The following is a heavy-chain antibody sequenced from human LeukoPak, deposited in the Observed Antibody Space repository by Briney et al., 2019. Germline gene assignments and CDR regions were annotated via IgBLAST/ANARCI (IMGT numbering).Heavy chain of an antibody. CDR2: ISAYNGNT. V-gene: IGHV1-18*01. CDR3: ARAGAAANNYYYYGMDV. D-gene: IGHD2-2*01. CDR1: GYTFTSYG. Sequence: GASVKVSCKASGYTFTSYGISWVRQAPGQGLEWMGWISAYNGNTNYAQKLQGRVTMTTDTSTSTAYMELRSLRSDDTAVYYCARAGAAANNYYYYGMDVWGQGTTVTVSS. J-gene: IGHJ6*02.